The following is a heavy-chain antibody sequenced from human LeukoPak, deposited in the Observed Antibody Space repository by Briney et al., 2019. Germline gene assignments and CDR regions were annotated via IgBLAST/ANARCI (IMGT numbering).Heavy chain of an antibody. J-gene: IGHJ4*02. V-gene: IGHV1-69*13. CDR2: IIPIFGTA. D-gene: IGHD3-3*01. CDR3: ARDLNYDFWSGYGY. CDR1: GGTFSSYA. Sequence: ASVKVSCKASGGTFSSYAISWVRRAPGQGLEWMGGIIPIFGTANYAQKFQGRVTITADESTSTAYMELSSLRSEDTAVYYCARDLNYDFWSGYGYWGQGTLVTVSS.